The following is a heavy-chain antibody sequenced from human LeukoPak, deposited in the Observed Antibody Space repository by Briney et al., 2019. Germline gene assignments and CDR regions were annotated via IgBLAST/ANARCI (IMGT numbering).Heavy chain of an antibody. CDR3: ARVLGQRGAFDI. CDR1: GGTFSSYA. D-gene: IGHD7-27*01. J-gene: IGHJ3*02. Sequence: GASVKVSCKASGGTFSSYAISWVRQAPGQGLEWMGGIIPIFGTANYAQKFQGRVTITTDESTSTAYMELSSLRSEDTAVYCCARVLGQRGAFDIWGQGTMVTVSS. V-gene: IGHV1-69*05. CDR2: IIPIFGTA.